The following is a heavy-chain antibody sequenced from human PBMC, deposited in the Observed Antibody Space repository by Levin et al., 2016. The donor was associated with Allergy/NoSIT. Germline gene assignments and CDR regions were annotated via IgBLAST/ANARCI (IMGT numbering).Heavy chain of an antibody. J-gene: IGHJ5*02. CDR2: IWYDGNNK. CDR1: GFTFSDYG. D-gene: IGHD6-13*01. CDR3: AREFPAGTGYFDP. Sequence: GESLKISCAASGFTFSDYGMHWVRQAPGKGLEWVAVIWYDGNNKYYADSVKGRFTISRDNSKNTVSLQMNSLRAEDTAVYYCAREFPAGTGYFDPWGQGTLVTVSS. V-gene: IGHV3-33*01.